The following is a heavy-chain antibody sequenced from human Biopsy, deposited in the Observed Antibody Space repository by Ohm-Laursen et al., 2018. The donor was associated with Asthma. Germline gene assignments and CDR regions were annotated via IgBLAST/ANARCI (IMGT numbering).Heavy chain of an antibody. CDR3: ASQSSGPDFWSGYYYFGY. Sequence: LRLACAASGFTFSSYGMHWVRQAPGKGLAWVAVISYDGSNKYYADSVKGRFTISRDNSKNTLYLQMNSLRAEDTAVYYCASQSSGPDFWSGYYYFGYWGQGTLVTVSS. CDR1: GFTFSSYG. J-gene: IGHJ4*02. CDR2: ISYDGSNK. D-gene: IGHD3-3*01. V-gene: IGHV3-30*03.